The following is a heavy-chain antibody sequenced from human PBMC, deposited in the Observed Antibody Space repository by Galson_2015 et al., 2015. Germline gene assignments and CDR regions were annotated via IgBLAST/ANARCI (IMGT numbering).Heavy chain of an antibody. Sequence: SLRLSCAASGFTFSNAWMSWVRQAPGKGLEWVGRIKSKTDGGTTDYAAPVKGRFTISRDDSKNTLYLQMNSLKTEDTAVYYCTTGNTVLRFLEWSRSYYMDVWGKGTTVTVSS. V-gene: IGHV3-15*01. D-gene: IGHD3-3*01. CDR2: IKSKTDGGTT. CDR3: TTGNTVLRFLEWSRSYYMDV. J-gene: IGHJ6*03. CDR1: GFTFSNAW.